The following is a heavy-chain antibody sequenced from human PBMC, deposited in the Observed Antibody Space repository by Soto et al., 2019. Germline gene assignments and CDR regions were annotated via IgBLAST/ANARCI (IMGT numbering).Heavy chain of an antibody. CDR2: INGDVRST. V-gene: IGHV3-74*01. CDR1: VFTFSIYW. Sequence: EVQLVESGGGLVQPRGSLRLSCASSVFTFSIYWMHWFRQAPAKGLESFSRINGDVRSTSNSHPVKGRFTISKDNANNTLYREMNTLRVEDTAVYYCARESMWAPDYWGQGTLVAVSS. D-gene: IGHD1-26*01. J-gene: IGHJ4*02. CDR3: ARESMWAPDY.